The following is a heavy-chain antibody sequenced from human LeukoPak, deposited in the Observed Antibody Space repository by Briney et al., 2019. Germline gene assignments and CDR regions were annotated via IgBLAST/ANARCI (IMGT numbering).Heavy chain of an antibody. CDR3: ARLPYCGGDCYMYYFDY. CDR1: GYSFTSYW. CDR2: IYPGDSDT. Sequence: GESLKISCEGSGYSFTSYWIGWVRQMPGKGLEWMGIIYPGDSDTRYSPSFQGQVTISADKSISTAYLQWSSLKASDTAMYYCARLPYCGGDCYMYYFDYWGQGTLVTVSS. V-gene: IGHV5-51*01. J-gene: IGHJ4*02. D-gene: IGHD2-21*01.